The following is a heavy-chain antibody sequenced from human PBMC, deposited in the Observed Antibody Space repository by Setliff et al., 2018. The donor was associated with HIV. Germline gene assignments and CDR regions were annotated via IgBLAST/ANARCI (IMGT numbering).Heavy chain of an antibody. Sequence: PGGSLRLSCAASGLTFSSYWMGWVRQAPGKGLEWVANTNEDGSEQYYVDSVKGRFTISRDNAKNSLYLQMNTLKVGDTAVYYCARGPVMSRRGTSNYYYNLYYIDVWGKGTTVTVSS. CDR2: TNEDGSEQ. V-gene: IGHV3-7*03. CDR3: ARGPVMSRRGTSNYYYNLYYIDV. D-gene: IGHD1-26*01. CDR1: GLTFSSYW. J-gene: IGHJ6*03.